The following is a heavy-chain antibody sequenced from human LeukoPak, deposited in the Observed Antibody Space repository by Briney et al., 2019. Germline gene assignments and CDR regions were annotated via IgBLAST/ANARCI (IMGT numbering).Heavy chain of an antibody. V-gene: IGHV1-69*01. CDR2: IIPIFGTA. Sequence: GASVKVSCKASGGTFSSYAISWVQQAPGQGLEWMGGIIPIFGTANYAQKFQGRVTITADESTSTAYMELSSLRSEDTAVYYCARIVGELPRALGDYWGQGTLVTVSS. CDR3: ARIVGELPRALGDY. D-gene: IGHD1-26*01. J-gene: IGHJ4*02. CDR1: GGTFSSYA.